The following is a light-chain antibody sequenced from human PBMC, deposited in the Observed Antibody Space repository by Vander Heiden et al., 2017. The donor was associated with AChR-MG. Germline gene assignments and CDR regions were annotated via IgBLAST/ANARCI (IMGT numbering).Light chain of an antibody. J-gene: IGKJ2*01. CDR2: AAS. V-gene: IGKV1-39*01. CDR1: QSITTY. Sequence: DIQVTQSPPSLSASVGDRVTITCRTSQSITTYLNWYQQKPGKAPKLLIYAASTLLSGVPSRFSGSASGTDFTLAISNLQPEDSATYYCQQSYSTSSIFGQGTKLEVK. CDR3: QQSYSTSSI.